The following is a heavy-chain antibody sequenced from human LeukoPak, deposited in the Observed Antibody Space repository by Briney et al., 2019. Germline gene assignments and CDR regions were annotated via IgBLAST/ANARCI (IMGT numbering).Heavy chain of an antibody. V-gene: IGHV4-39*07. CDR2: IYFNGNI. CDR1: GGSIRSNNHY. Sequence: SETLSLTCAVSGGSIRSNNHYWGWIRQPPGKGLEWIGNIYFNGNIAYNPSLQSRVTISVDTSKNQFSLRLNSVTSADTAMYYCARDSGTTGEVKFDPWGQGTLVTVSS. D-gene: IGHD3-10*01. J-gene: IGHJ5*02. CDR3: ARDSGTTGEVKFDP.